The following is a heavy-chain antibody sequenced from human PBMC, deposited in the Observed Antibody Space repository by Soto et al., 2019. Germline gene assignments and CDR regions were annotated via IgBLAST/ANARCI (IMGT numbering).Heavy chain of an antibody. Sequence: ASVKVSCKASGYTFTGYYMHCVLRSPGQGLDWMGWINPNSGGTNYAQKFQGRVTMTRDTSISTAYMELSRLRSDDTAVYYCARESQSSSGYYNYWGQGTPVTVSS. D-gene: IGHD3-22*01. CDR3: ARESQSSSGYYNY. CDR2: INPNSGGT. J-gene: IGHJ4*02. V-gene: IGHV1-2*02. CDR1: GYTFTGYY.